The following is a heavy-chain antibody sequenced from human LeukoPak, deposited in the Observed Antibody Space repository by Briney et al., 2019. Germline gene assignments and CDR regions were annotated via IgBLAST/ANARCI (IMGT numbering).Heavy chain of an antibody. CDR2: INPNSGGT. CDR3: ARGRITNFGVVVNSGFGDNWFDP. D-gene: IGHD3-3*01. V-gene: IGHV1-2*02. J-gene: IGHJ5*02. CDR1: GYSSTGYY. Sequence: ASVKVSCKASGYSSTGYYMHWVRQAPGQGLEWMGWINPNSGGTNYAQKFQGRVTMTRDTSISTAYMELSRLRSDDTAVYYCARGRITNFGVVVNSGFGDNWFDPWGQGTLVTVSS.